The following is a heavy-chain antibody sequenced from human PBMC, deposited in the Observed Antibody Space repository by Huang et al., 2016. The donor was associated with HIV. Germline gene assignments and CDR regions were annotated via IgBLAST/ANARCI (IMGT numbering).Heavy chain of an antibody. CDR1: GFTFSSYA. CDR3: ARDPLGSGYDWGHFDN. V-gene: IGHV3-21*01. J-gene: IGHJ4*02. D-gene: IGHD5-12*01. Sequence: EVQLVESGGGLVKPGSSLRLSCAASGFTFSSYAMNWVRQSAGKGLEWVFYFSSGSLYIYYADSVRGRFTISRDDAKNSLYLQISSLRAGDTAVYYCARDPLGSGYDWGHFDNWGQGTPVTVSS. CDR2: FSSGSLYI.